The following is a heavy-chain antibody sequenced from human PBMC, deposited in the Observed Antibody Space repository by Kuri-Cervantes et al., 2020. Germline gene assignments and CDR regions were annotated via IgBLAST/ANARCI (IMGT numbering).Heavy chain of an antibody. D-gene: IGHD2-21*02. J-gene: IGHJ3*02. CDR2: IWYDGSNK. CDR1: GFTFSSYG. CDR3: ARETGPCGGDCYNDAFDI. Sequence: GESLKIPCAASGFTFSSYGMHWVRQAPGKGLEWVAVIWYDGSNKYYADSVKGRFTISRDNSKNTLYLQMNSLRAEDTAVYYCARETGPCGGDCYNDAFDIWGQGTMVTVSS. V-gene: IGHV3-33*01.